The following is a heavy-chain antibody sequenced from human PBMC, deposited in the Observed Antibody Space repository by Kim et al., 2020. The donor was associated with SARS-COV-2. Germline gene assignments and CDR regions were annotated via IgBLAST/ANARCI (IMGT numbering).Heavy chain of an antibody. CDR3: AKEKHWNYNYMDV. D-gene: IGHD1-1*01. V-gene: IGHV3-23*01. Sequence: YADSVKGRFTISRDNSKNTLYLQMNSLRAEDTAVYYCAKEKHWNYNYMDVWGKGTTVTVSS. J-gene: IGHJ6*03.